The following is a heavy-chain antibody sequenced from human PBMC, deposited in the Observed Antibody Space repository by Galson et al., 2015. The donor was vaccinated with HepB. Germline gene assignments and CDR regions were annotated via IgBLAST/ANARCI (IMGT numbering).Heavy chain of an antibody. D-gene: IGHD6-19*01. V-gene: IGHV3-30*04. CDR1: GFTFSSYA. CDR3: ARDYQLWAVADPYYFDY. Sequence: SLRLSCAASGFTFSSYAMHWVRQAPGKGLEWVAVIPYDGSNKYYADSVKGRFTISRDNSKNTLYLQMNSLRAEDTAVYYCARDYQLWAVADPYYFDYWGQGTLVTVSS. CDR2: IPYDGSNK. J-gene: IGHJ4*02.